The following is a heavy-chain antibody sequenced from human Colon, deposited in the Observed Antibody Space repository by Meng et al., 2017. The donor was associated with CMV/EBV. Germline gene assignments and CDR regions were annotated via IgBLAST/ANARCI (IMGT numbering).Heavy chain of an antibody. CDR3: ARVLKGMGYYYYGMDV. D-gene: IGHD2-8*01. J-gene: IGHJ6*02. Sequence: GESLKISCAASGFTFSRYAMSWVRQAPGKGLEWVSAISGSGGSTYYADSVKGRFTISRDNAKNSLYLQMNSLRAEDTAVYYCARVLKGMGYYYYGMDVWGQGTTVTVSS. CDR1: GFTFSRYA. CDR2: ISGSGGST. V-gene: IGHV3-23*01.